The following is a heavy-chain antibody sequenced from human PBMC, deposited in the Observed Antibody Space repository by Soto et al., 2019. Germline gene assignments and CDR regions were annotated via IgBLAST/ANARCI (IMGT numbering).Heavy chain of an antibody. CDR3: AKDGGFQYTDI. V-gene: IGHV3-30*18. D-gene: IGHD6-25*01. CDR1: GFLLENYA. CDR2: VFRDGRTN. Sequence: PGGSLRLSCSASGFLLENYAIHLLRQAPGKGPEWMALVFRDGRTNTNANSVRGRVTISRDNSNNTVYLQLNNLRPDDTALYYCAKDGGFQYTDIWGQGALVTVSS. J-gene: IGHJ4*02.